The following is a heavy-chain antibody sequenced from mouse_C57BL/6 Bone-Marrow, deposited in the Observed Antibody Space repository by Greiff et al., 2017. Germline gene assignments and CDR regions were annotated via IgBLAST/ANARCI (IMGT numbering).Heavy chain of an antibody. CDR3: ASRGELLRYPWYFDV. CDR1: GYTFTSYG. D-gene: IGHD1-1*01. Sequence: VQLQQSGAELARPGASVKLSCKASGYTFTSYGISWVKQRTGQGLEWIGEIYPRSGNTYYNEKFKGKATLTADKSSRTAYMELRSLTSEDSAVYFCASRGELLRYPWYFDVWGTGTTVTVSS. J-gene: IGHJ1*03. CDR2: IYPRSGNT. V-gene: IGHV1-81*01.